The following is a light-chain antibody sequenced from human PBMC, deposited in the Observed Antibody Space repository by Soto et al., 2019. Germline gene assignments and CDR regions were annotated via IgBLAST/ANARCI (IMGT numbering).Light chain of an antibody. J-gene: IGKJ1*01. V-gene: IGKV3-20*01. CDR3: QQYGSSPRT. CDR2: GAS. Sequence: EIVLTQSPGTLSLSPGERATLSCRASQSVRSDYLAWYQQKPGQAPRLHIYGASTRATGIPDRFTGSGSGTDVTLTISRQEPEDFAVYYCQQYGSSPRTFGQGTKVEIK. CDR1: QSVRSDY.